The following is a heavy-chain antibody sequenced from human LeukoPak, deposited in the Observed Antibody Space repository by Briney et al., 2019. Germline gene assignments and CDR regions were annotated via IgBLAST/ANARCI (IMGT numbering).Heavy chain of an antibody. CDR2: ISGSGGTT. CDR1: GFTFSSYA. CDR3: ARDPGYSSSWYAEKFDY. D-gene: IGHD6-13*01. V-gene: IGHV3-23*01. Sequence: GGSLRLSCAASGFTFSSYAMSWVRQAPGKGLEWVSAISGSGGTTYYADSVKGRFTISRDNSKNTLYLQMNSLRAEDTALYYCARDPGYSSSWYAEKFDYWGQGTLVTVSS. J-gene: IGHJ4*02.